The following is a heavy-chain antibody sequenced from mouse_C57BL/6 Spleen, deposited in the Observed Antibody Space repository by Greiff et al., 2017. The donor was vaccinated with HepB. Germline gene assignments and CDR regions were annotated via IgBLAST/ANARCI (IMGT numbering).Heavy chain of an antibody. CDR2: IDPSDSYT. V-gene: IGHV1-59*01. Sequence: VQLQQPGAELGRPGGSGKLSCQASGSTFTSFWMRWGKQRPGQGLEWVGGIDPSDSYTNYNQKFKGKAPLTVDTSSSTAYMQLSSLTSEDSAVYYCASDYYGSSYWFAYWGQGTLVTVSA. CDR3: ASDYYGSSYWFAY. CDR1: GSTFTSFW. J-gene: IGHJ3*01. D-gene: IGHD1-1*01.